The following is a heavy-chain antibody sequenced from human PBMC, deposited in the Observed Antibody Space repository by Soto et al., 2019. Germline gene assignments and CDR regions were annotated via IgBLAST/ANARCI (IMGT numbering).Heavy chain of an antibody. D-gene: IGHD3-22*01. CDR1: GYTFTSYG. V-gene: IGHV1-18*01. CDR3: ARHYYDSSGYYYHFDY. J-gene: IGHJ4*02. CDR2: ISAYNGNT. Sequence: VASVKVSCKASGYTFTSYGISWVRQAPGQGLERMGWISAYNGNTNYAQKLQGRVTMTTDTSTSTAYMELRSLRSDDTAVYYCARHYYDSSGYYYHFDYWGQGTLVTVSS.